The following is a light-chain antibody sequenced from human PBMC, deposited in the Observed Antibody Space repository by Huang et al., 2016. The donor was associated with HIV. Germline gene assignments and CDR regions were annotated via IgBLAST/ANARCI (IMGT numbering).Light chain of an antibody. J-gene: IGKJ1*01. V-gene: IGKV3-15*01. CDR2: GAS. Sequence: EILMTQSPVTLSVSPGESATLSCRASQTVNSNLAWYQRKRGQPPRLLIFGASRRAAGIPDRFRGSGSGTEFTLTISCLQSEDFAVYYCQQYNTWPPWAFGQGTTVEI. CDR1: QTVNSN. CDR3: QQYNTWPPWA.